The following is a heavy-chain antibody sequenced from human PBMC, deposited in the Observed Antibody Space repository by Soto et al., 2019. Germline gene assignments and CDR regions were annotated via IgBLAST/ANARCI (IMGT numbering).Heavy chain of an antibody. J-gene: IGHJ2*01. CDR2: VIPIFRST. V-gene: IGHV1-69*06. D-gene: IGHD2-21*02. Sequence: QVQLVQSGAEVKKPGDSVKVSCKASGGTFNSYALTWVRQAPAHGLEWMGGVIPIFRSTNYAQKFQGRVTITATRYTSTAHMDLSSLLVAATDVYYCSSVLQTPYGSDWRSLSWYFDLWGHGILVTVSS. CDR3: SSVLQTPYGSDWRSLSWYFDL. CDR1: GGTFNSYA.